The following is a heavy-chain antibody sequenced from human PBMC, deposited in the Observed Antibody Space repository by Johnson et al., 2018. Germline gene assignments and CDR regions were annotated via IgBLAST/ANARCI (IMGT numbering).Heavy chain of an antibody. CDR3: ARDGYNSYDAFDI. D-gene: IGHD5-24*01. Sequence: EVQLLESGGGLVQPGGSLRLSCEASGFTFSSYAMIWVRQAPGKGLEWVPAIRGSGGRTSYADSGKGRFTIYRDNSQTTLYLQMNSLRAEDTAGYYCARDGYNSYDAFDIWGQGTMVTVSS. CDR2: IRGSGGRT. J-gene: IGHJ3*02. V-gene: IGHV3-23*01. CDR1: GFTFSSYA.